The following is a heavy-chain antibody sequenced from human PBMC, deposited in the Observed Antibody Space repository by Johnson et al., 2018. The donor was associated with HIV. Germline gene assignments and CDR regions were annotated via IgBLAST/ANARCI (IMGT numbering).Heavy chain of an antibody. CDR2: ISYDGSNK. V-gene: IGHV3-30-3*01. J-gene: IGHJ3*02. CDR3: ARHDSSSLPPSDAFDI. D-gene: IGHD6-6*01. Sequence: QVQLVESGGGVVQPGRSLRLSCAASGFTFSSYAMHWVRQAPGKGLEWVAVISYDGSNKYYADSVKGRFTISRDNSKNTLYLPMNSLRAEDTAVYYCARHDSSSLPPSDAFDIWGQGTMVTVSS. CDR1: GFTFSSYA.